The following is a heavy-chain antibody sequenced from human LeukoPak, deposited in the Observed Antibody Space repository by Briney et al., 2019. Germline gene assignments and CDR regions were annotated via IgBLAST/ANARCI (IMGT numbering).Heavy chain of an antibody. J-gene: IGHJ4*02. CDR3: ARSLVTRITFDY. CDR2: IDYRGST. D-gene: IGHD2-21*02. Sequence: PSETLSLTCTVSGDSISTYYWSWIRQPPGKGLEWIAYIDYRGSTTYNPSLRSRVTISVDTSKNQFSLKLSSVTAADTAVYYCARSLVTRITFDYWGQGTLVTVSS. CDR1: GDSISTYY. V-gene: IGHV4-59*08.